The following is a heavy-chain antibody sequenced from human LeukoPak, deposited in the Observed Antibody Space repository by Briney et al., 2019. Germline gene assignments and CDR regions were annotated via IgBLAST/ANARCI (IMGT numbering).Heavy chain of an antibody. J-gene: IGHJ6*02. CDR1: GFTFSSFA. CDR2: ISGDGSDT. Sequence: PGGSLRLSCAAFGFTFSSFAMNWVRQAPGKGLEWVSGISGDGSDTYYADSVKGRFTISRDDSKNTVYLQMSDLRADDTAVFYCAKYVPAAATTYNYGLDVWGQGTTVTVSS. CDR3: AKYVPAAATTYNYGLDV. D-gene: IGHD6-25*01. V-gene: IGHV3-23*01.